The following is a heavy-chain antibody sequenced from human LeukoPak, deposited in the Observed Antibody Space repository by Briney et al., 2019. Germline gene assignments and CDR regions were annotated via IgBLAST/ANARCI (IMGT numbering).Heavy chain of an antibody. CDR3: ARSVVTATPHYFQH. D-gene: IGHD2-21*02. J-gene: IGHJ1*01. Sequence: GGSLRLSCAAPGFTFSSYGMHWVRQAPGKGLEWVAFIRYDGSNKYYADSVKGRFTISRDNSKNTLYLQMNSLSAEDTAVYYCARSVVTATPHYFQHWGQGTLVTVSS. CDR2: IRYDGSNK. CDR1: GFTFSSYG. V-gene: IGHV3-30*02.